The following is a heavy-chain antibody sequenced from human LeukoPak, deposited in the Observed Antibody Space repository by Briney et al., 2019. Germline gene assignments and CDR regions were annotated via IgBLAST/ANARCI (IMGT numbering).Heavy chain of an antibody. D-gene: IGHD2-21*01. V-gene: IGHV4-59*08. Sequence: SETLSLTCTVSGGSISSYYWSWIRQPPGKGLEWIGYIYYSGSTNYNPSLKSRVTISVDTSKNQFSLKLSSMTAADTAVYYCARPLDGSMIAGAFDIWGQGTMVTVSS. J-gene: IGHJ3*02. CDR3: ARPLDGSMIAGAFDI. CDR2: IYYSGST. CDR1: GGSISSYY.